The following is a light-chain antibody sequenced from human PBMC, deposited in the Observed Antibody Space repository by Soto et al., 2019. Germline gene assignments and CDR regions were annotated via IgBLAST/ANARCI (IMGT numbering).Light chain of an antibody. CDR3: AAWDDSLNVLV. V-gene: IGLV1-44*01. J-gene: IGLJ2*01. CDR2: SNN. Sequence: QSVLTQPPSVSGTPGQRVYMSCSGSSSNIGSKSVSWYQHLPQTAPKLLIYSNNQRPSGVRGRFSGSKSGTSASLAISGLQSDDETQYYCAAWDDSLNVLVFGGGTKLTVL. CDR1: SSNIGSKS.